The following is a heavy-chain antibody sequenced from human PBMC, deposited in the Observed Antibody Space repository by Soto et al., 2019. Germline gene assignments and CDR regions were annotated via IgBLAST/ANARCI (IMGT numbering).Heavy chain of an antibody. CDR2: INHSGST. CDR3: ARFTPVLRFLEWLLPSNWFDP. CDR1: GGSFSGYY. J-gene: IGHJ5*02. D-gene: IGHD3-3*01. Sequence: PSETLSLTCAVYGGSFSGYYWSWIRQPPGKGLEWIGEINHSGSTNYNPSLKSRVTISVDTSKNQFSLKLSSVTAADTAVYYCARFTPVLRFLEWLLPSNWFDPWGQGTLVTVSS. V-gene: IGHV4-34*01.